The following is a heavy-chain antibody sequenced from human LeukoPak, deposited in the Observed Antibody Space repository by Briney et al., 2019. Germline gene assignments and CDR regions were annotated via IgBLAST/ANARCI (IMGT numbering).Heavy chain of an antibody. Sequence: ASVKVSCKTSGYTFTSYDINWVRQATGQGLEWMGWMNPKSGNTGSAQRFQGRVTMTRDTSISTAYMELSRLRSDDTAVYYCARSANYGDYLDYWGQGTLVTVSS. J-gene: IGHJ4*02. CDR3: ARSANYGDYLDY. CDR1: GYTFTSYD. V-gene: IGHV1-8*01. D-gene: IGHD4-17*01. CDR2: MNPKSGNT.